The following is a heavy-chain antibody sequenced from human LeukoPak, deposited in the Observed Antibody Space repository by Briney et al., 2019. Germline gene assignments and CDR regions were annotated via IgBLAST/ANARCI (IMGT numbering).Heavy chain of an antibody. Sequence: GGSLRLSCAASGFTFSSYGMHWVRQAPGKGLEWVAFIRYDGSNKYYADSVKGRFTISRDNSKNTLYLQMNSLRAEDTAVYYCAKEVPQLVEYYFDYWGQGTLVTVSS. CDR3: AKEVPQLVEYYFDY. J-gene: IGHJ4*02. V-gene: IGHV3-30*02. D-gene: IGHD6-13*01. CDR1: GFTFSSYG. CDR2: IRYDGSNK.